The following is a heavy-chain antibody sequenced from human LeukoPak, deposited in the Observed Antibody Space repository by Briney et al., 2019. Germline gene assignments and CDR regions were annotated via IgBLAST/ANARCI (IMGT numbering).Heavy chain of an antibody. D-gene: IGHD6-19*01. CDR2: TYYTSKWYD. Sequence: SQTLSLTCVISGDSISANTASWNWIRQSPSRGLEWLGRTYYTSKWYDEYADSVRSRITITPDTSKNQFSLHLNSVTPDDTATYYCARTSGYSSLAFWGQGSLVTVSS. CDR3: ARTSGYSSLAF. CDR1: GDSISANTAS. J-gene: IGHJ4*02. V-gene: IGHV6-1*01.